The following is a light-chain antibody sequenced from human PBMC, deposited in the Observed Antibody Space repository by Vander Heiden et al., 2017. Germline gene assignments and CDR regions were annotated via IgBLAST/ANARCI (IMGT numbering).Light chain of an antibody. CDR3: MIWHNSAWV. J-gene: IGLJ3*02. V-gene: IGLV5-45*03. CDR2: YKSDSDK. Sequence: QAVLTQPSSLSASPGASASLTCTLRSGINVDTYRIFWFQQKPGSPPQYLLRYKSDSDKQQGSGVPRRFSGSKDASANAGILLISGLQSEDEADYYCMIWHNSAWVFGGGTKLTVL. CDR1: SGINVDTYR.